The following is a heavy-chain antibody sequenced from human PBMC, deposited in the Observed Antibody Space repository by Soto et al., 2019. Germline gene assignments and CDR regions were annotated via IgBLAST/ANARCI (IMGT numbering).Heavy chain of an antibody. D-gene: IGHD5-18*01. CDR1: GFTFSSYA. CDR2: ISYDGSNK. CDR3: ARGPSYGSYYYYGLDV. V-gene: IGHV3-30-3*01. J-gene: IGHJ6*02. Sequence: PGGSLRLSCAASGFTFSSYAMHWVRQAPGKGLEWVAIISYDGSNKNYADSVKGRFTISRDTSKNTLDLQMNSLRAEATAVYYCARGPSYGSYYYYGLDVWGQGTTVTVSS.